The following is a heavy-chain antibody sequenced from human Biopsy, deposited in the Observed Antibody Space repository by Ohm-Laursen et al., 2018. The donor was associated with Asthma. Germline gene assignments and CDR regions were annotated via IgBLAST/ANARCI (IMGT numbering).Heavy chain of an antibody. CDR3: ARGQKSAGDRWFDP. Sequence: ASVKVSCKASGYTFIGCHIHWMRQAPGQGLEWMGRINPNSGGTNYAQKFQGRVTMTRDTSISTAYMDVSRLRSDDTAVYYCARGQKSAGDRWFDPWGQGTLATVSS. J-gene: IGHJ5*02. CDR1: GYTFIGCH. D-gene: IGHD6-13*01. V-gene: IGHV1-2*06. CDR2: INPNSGGT.